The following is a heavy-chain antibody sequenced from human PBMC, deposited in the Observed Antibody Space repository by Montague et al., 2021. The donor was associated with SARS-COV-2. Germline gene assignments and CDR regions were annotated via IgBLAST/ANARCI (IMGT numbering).Heavy chain of an antibody. J-gene: IGHJ5*02. CDR2: ISYNGRT. V-gene: IGHV4-39*01. Sequence: SEPLSLTCSVSGDSISTSTFYWGWIRQSPGKGLEWIGTISYNGRTFYNPSLRSRLTISVDPSENQFSLKLNTVTAADTAVYYRTRLALLVAGGIGCFDPWGQGTLVTVSS. CDR3: TRLALLVAGGIGCFDP. CDR1: GDSISTSTFY. D-gene: IGHD1-1*01.